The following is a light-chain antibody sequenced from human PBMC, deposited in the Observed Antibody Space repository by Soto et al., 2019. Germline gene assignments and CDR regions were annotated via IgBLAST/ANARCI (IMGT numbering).Light chain of an antibody. J-gene: IGKJ2*01. CDR1: QSISSY. Sequence: DIQMTQSPSSLSASVGDRVTITCRASQSISSYLNWYQQKPGKAPKLLIYAASSLQSGVPSRLSGSGSGTDFTLTISSPQPEDFATYYCQQSSSTPPTFGQGTKLEIK. CDR3: QQSSSTPPT. V-gene: IGKV1-39*01. CDR2: AAS.